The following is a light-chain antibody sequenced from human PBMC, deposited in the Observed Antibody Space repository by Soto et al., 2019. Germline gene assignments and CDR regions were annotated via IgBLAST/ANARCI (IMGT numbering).Light chain of an antibody. CDR2: SNN. J-gene: IGLJ3*02. V-gene: IGLV1-44*01. Sequence: QAVVTQPPSASGTPGQRVTISCSGSSSNIGSNTVSWYQQLPGTAPKLLIYSNNQRPSGVPDRFSGSKSGTSASLAISGLQSEAEADSHCAAWDDSLNGWVFGGGTKLTVL. CDR1: SSNIGSNT. CDR3: AAWDDSLNGWV.